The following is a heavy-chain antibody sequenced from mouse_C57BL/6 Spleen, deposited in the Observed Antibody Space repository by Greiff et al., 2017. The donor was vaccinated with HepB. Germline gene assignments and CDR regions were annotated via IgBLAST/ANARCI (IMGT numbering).Heavy chain of an antibody. CDR2: IDPSDSYT. CDR1: GYTFTSYW. V-gene: IGHV1-50*01. CDR3: ARRGDYFDY. Sequence: VQLQQPGAELVKPGASVKLSCKASGYTFTSYWMQWVNQRPGQGLEWIGEIDPSDSYTNYNQKFKGKATLTVDTSSSTAYMQLSSLTSEYSAVYYCARRGDYFDYWGQGTPLTVSS. J-gene: IGHJ2*01.